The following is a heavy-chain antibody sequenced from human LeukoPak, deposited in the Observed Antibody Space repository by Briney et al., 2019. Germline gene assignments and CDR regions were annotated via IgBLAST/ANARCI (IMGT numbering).Heavy chain of an antibody. J-gene: IGHJ5*02. CDR1: GGSISSKNW. CDR2: IYQSGST. V-gene: IGHV4-4*02. CDR3: AREPSSGSYSP. D-gene: IGHD3-10*01. Sequence: SETLSLTCAVSGGSISSKNWWIWVRQPPGKGLEWIGSIYQSGSTNYNPSLKSRVTISVDKSKNQFSLKLSSVTAADTAVYYCAREPSSGSYSPWGQGTLVTVSS.